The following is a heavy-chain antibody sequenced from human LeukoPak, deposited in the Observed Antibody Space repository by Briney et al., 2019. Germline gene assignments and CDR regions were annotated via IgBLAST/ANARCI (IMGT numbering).Heavy chain of an antibody. CDR2: ISGSGDST. CDR3: ARDDHYFDY. CDR1: GFTFSTYA. J-gene: IGHJ4*02. Sequence: AGGSLRLSCAASGFTFSTYAMTWVRQAPGKGLEWVSGISGSGDSTYYADSVEARFTISRDNSKNTLYLQMNSLSAEDTAVYYCARDDHYFDYWGQGTLVTVSS. V-gene: IGHV3-23*01.